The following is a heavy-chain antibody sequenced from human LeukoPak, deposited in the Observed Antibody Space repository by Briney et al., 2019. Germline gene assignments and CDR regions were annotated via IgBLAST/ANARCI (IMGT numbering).Heavy chain of an antibody. Sequence: PSETLSLTCTVSGGSISSHYWSWIRQPPGKGLEWIGYIYYSGSTNYNPSLKSRVTISVDTSKNQFSLKLSSVTAADTAVYYCARGTYGSGSYLPSYYFDYWGQGTLVTVSS. CDR1: GGSISSHY. V-gene: IGHV4-59*11. J-gene: IGHJ4*02. D-gene: IGHD3-10*01. CDR2: IYYSGST. CDR3: ARGTYGSGSYLPSYYFDY.